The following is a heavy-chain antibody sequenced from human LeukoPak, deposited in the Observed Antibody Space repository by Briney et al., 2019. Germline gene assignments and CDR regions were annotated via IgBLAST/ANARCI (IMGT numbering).Heavy chain of an antibody. Sequence: GGSLRLSCAASGFTVSSNYMSWVRQAPGKGLEWVSVIYSGGSTYYADSVKGRFTISRDNSKNTLYLQMNSLRAEDTAVYYCAGDDEGSYRFDYWGQGTLVTVSS. CDR2: IYSGGST. V-gene: IGHV3-53*01. D-gene: IGHD1-26*01. J-gene: IGHJ4*02. CDR3: AGDDEGSYRFDY. CDR1: GFTVSSNY.